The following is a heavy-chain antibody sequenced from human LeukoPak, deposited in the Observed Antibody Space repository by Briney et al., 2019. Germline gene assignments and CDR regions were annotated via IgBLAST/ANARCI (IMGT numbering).Heavy chain of an antibody. J-gene: IGHJ6*02. D-gene: IGHD4-17*01. CDR2: INGDGSST. CDR3: ARVRYDYYGMDV. Sequence: PGGSLRLSCAASGFTVSSYWMHWVRQAPGKGLVWVSRINGDGSSTSYADSVKGRFTISRDNAKITLYLQMNSLRAEDTAVYYCARVRYDYYGMDVWGQGTTVTVSS. CDR1: GFTVSSYW. V-gene: IGHV3-74*01.